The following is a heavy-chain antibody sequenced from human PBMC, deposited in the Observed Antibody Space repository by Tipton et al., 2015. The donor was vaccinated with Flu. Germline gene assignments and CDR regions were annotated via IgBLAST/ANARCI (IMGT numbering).Heavy chain of an antibody. D-gene: IGHD5-18*01. CDR3: ARHGGYNYGFPRYFDL. CDR2: IYYSDNS. CDR1: GGSFSSPSYY. Sequence: TLSLTCAVYGGSFSSPSYYWSWIRQPAGKGLEWIASIYYSDNSYYNPSLKSRVTISVDTSKNQFSLRLSSVTAADTAIYYCARHGGYNYGFPRYFDLWGRGTLVTVTS. J-gene: IGHJ2*01. V-gene: IGHV4-30-2*03.